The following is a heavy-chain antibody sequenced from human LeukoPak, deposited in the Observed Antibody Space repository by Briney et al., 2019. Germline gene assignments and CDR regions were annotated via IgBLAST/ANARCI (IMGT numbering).Heavy chain of an antibody. CDR3: AKDSSYSFDY. V-gene: IGHV3-23*01. J-gene: IGHJ4*02. CDR2: ISGSGGST. D-gene: IGHD6-6*01. CDR1: GFTFSSYG. Sequence: GGSLRLSCAASGFTFSSYGMSWVRQAPGKGLEWVSAISGSGGSTYYADSVTGRFTISRDNSKNTLYLQMNSLRAEDTAVYYCAKDSSYSFDYWGQGTLVTVSS.